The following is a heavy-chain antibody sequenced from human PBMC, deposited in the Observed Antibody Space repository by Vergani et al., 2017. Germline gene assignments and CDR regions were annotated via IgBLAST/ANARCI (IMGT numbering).Heavy chain of an antibody. J-gene: IGHJ3*02. D-gene: IGHD3-9*01. CDR2: ISYDGSKK. CDR1: GFTFSSYA. CDR3: ARDRPWGYLDWGGAFDI. Sequence: QVQLVESGGGVVQPGRSLRLSCAASGFTFSSYAMHWVRPAPGKGLEWVAVISYDGSKKFDADSVKGRFTISRANSKNTLYLQMNSMRAEDRAVYYCARDRPWGYLDWGGAFDIWGQGTMVTVSS. V-gene: IGHV3-30*04.